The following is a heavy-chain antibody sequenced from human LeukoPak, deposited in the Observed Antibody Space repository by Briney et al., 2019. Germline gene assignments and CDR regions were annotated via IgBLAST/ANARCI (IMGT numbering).Heavy chain of an antibody. J-gene: IGHJ4*02. CDR1: GGSISSSSYY. CDR3: ARHKNQAYFDY. CDR2: INYSGST. Sequence: PSETLSLTCTVSGGSISSSSYYWGWIRQPPGKGLEWIEGINYSGSTYYNPSLKSRVTISVDTSKNQFSLKLSSVTAADTAVYYCARHKNQAYFDYWGQGTLVTVSS. V-gene: IGHV4-39*01. D-gene: IGHD1-14*01.